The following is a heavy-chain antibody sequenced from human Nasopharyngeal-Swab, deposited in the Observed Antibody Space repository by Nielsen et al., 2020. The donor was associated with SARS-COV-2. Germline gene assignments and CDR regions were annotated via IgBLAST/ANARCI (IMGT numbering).Heavy chain of an antibody. CDR1: GGSISSYY. D-gene: IGHD3-16*02. CDR2: IYYSGST. CDR3: ARRGGYDYVWGSYRKSHYFDY. J-gene: IGHJ4*02. V-gene: IGHV4-59*08. Sequence: SETLSLTCTVSGGSISSYYWSWIRQPPGKGLEWIGYIYYSGSTNYNPSLKSRVTISVDTSKNKFSLKLSSVTAADTAVYYCARRGGYDYVWGSYRKSHYFDYWGQGTLVTVSS.